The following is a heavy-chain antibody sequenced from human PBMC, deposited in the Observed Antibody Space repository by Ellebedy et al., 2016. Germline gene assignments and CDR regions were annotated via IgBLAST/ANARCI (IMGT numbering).Heavy chain of an antibody. D-gene: IGHD3-16*01. V-gene: IGHV3-30*18. CDR3: AKDGGQYYYYYGMDV. J-gene: IGHJ6*02. CDR2: ISYDGSNK. Sequence: GESLKISXAASGFTFSSYGMHWVRQAPGKGLEWVAVISYDGSNKYYADSVKGRFTISRDNSKNTLYLQMNSLRAEDTAVYYCAKDGGQYYYYYGMDVWGQGTTVTVSS. CDR1: GFTFSSYG.